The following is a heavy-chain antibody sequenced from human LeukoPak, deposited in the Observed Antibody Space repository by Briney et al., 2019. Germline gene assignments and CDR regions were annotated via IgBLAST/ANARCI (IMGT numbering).Heavy chain of an antibody. Sequence: PGGSLRLSCAASGFTFSSYEMNWVRQAPGKGLEWVAILWSDATNKFYADSVKDRFTISRDLSKNTLYLQMNNLKPEDTALYFCAKDLGSLRFDCWGQGTLVTVSS. CDR2: LWSDATNK. V-gene: IGHV3-30*02. J-gene: IGHJ4*02. CDR3: AKDLGSLRFDC. CDR1: GFTFSSYE. D-gene: IGHD2-15*01.